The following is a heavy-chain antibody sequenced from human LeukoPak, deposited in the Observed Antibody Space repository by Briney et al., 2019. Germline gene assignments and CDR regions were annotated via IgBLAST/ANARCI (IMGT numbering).Heavy chain of an antibody. J-gene: IGHJ6*03. Sequence: ASVKVSCKASGYTFTSYDINWVRQATGQGLEWMGWMNPNSGNTGYAQKFQGRVTMTRNTSISTADMELSSLRSEDTAVYYCARRMGRRQQLEKFLHYYYYMDVWGKGTTVTVSS. CDR1: GYTFTSYD. CDR2: MNPNSGNT. V-gene: IGHV1-8*01. D-gene: IGHD6-13*01. CDR3: ARRMGRRQQLEKFLHYYYYMDV.